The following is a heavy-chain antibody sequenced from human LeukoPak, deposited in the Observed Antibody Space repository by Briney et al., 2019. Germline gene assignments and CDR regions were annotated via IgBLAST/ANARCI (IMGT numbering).Heavy chain of an antibody. J-gene: IGHJ4*02. CDR3: ARDGYGLGIYYDRFDS. CDR1: GFTFSSYW. D-gene: IGHD3-16*01. V-gene: IGHV3-7*01. Sequence: GGSLRLSYAASGFTFSSYWMSWVRQAPGKGLEWVANIKQDGSEKDYVDSVKGRFTISRDNARKLLFLQMNSLRAEDTALYYCARDGYGLGIYYDRFDSWGQGTPVTVSS. CDR2: IKQDGSEK.